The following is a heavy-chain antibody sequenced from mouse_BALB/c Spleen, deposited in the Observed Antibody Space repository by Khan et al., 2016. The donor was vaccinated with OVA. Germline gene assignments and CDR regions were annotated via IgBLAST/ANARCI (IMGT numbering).Heavy chain of an antibody. CDR3: ASGCEGYAVCY. D-gene: IGHD2-3*01. CDR1: GYSITSAYS. J-gene: IGHJ4*01. CDR2: IHYSGIT. V-gene: IGHV3-1*02. Sequence: EVQLQESGPDLVKPSQSLSLTCTVTGYSITSAYSWPWIRQFPGNKLEWMGYIHYSGITNYNSSLKSRLSITRDTSKNQFFLQLNSVTTQDTATYCRASGCEGYAVCYWGRRTSITVSA.